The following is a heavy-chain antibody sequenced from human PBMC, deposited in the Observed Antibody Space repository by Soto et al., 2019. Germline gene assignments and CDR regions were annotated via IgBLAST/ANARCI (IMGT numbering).Heavy chain of an antibody. CDR1: GGSISRTNW. CDR3: AKSITFDWLFFDY. Sequence: ETLSLTCAVSGGSISRTNWWSWVRQPPGKGLEWIGEIYHSGTTNYNPSLKSRVTMSVDKSKNQFSLKLSSVTAADTAVYYCAKSITFDWLFFDYWGRGTLVTVSS. CDR2: IYHSGTT. J-gene: IGHJ4*02. V-gene: IGHV4-4*02. D-gene: IGHD3-9*01.